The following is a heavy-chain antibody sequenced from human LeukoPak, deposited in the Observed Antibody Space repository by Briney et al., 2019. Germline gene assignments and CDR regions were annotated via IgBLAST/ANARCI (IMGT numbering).Heavy chain of an antibody. CDR2: TYYSGNT. CDR1: GGSISSYY. J-gene: IGHJ4*02. Sequence: TTSETLSLTCSVSGGSISSYYWSWIRQPPGKGLQWIGYTYYSGNTNCNPSLKSRVTISVDTSKNQFSLKVSSVTAADTAVYYCARVFHDSSGYPFDYWGQGTLVTVSS. D-gene: IGHD3-22*01. V-gene: IGHV4-59*01. CDR3: ARVFHDSSGYPFDY.